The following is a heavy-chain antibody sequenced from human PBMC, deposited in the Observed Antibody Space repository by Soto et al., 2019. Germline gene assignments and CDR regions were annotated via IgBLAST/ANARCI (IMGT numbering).Heavy chain of an antibody. Sequence: SGPTLVKPTQTLTLTCTFSGFSLSTSGVGVGWIRQPPGKALEWLALIYWDDDKRYSPSLKSRLTITKDTSKNQVVLTMTNMDPVDTATYYCAHLVGYCSSTSCYPYYYYYYMDVWGKGTTVTVSS. V-gene: IGHV2-5*02. CDR1: GFSLSTSGVG. J-gene: IGHJ6*03. D-gene: IGHD2-2*01. CDR2: IYWDDDK. CDR3: AHLVGYCSSTSCYPYYYYYYMDV.